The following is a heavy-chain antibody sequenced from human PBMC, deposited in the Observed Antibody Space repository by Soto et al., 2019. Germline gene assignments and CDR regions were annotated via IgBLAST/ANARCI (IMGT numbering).Heavy chain of an antibody. D-gene: IGHD3-10*01. CDR3: ARHIRMVRYYFDY. J-gene: IGHJ4*02. CDR1: GGSISSSSYY. CDR2: IYYSGST. Sequence: ASETLSLTCTVSGGSISSSSYYWGWIRQPPGKGLEWIGSIYYSGSTYYNPSLKSRVTISVDTSKNQFSLKLSSVTAADTAVYYCARHIRMVRYYFDYWGQGTLVTVSS. V-gene: IGHV4-39*01.